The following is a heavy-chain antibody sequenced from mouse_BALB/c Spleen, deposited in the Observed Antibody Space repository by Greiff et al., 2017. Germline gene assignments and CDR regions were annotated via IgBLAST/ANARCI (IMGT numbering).Heavy chain of an antibody. D-gene: IGHD3-2*02. V-gene: IGHV5-17*02. CDR2: ISSGSSTI. CDR3: ARVWSGATWFAY. CDR1: GFTFSSFG. Sequence: EVKLVESGGGLVQPGGSRKLSCAASGFTFSSFGMHWVRQAPEKGLEWVAYISSGSSTIYYADTVKGRFTISRDNPKNTLFLQMTSLRSEDTAMYYCARVWSGATWFAYWGQGTLVTVSA. J-gene: IGHJ3*01.